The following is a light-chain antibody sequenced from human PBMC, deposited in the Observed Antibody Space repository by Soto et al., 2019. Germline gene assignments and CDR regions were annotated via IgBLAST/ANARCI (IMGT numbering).Light chain of an antibody. CDR2: DVF. Sequence: QSALTQPASVSGSPGQSITISCTGTSSDVGGYDYVAWYQRHPGKAPKLMIYDVFNRPSGVSHRFSGSKSGNTASLTISGLQAEDEADYYCSSYTSSRTLVFGGGTKVTVL. CDR3: SSYTSSRTLV. V-gene: IGLV2-14*03. J-gene: IGLJ3*02. CDR1: SSDVGGYDY.